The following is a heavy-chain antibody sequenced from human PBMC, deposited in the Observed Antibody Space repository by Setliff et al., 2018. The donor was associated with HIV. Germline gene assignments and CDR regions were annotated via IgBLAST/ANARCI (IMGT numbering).Heavy chain of an antibody. D-gene: IGHD3-16*02. V-gene: IGHV4-39*01. Sequence: KPSETLSLTCTVSGGSISSSSYYWGWIRQPPGKGLEWIGSIYYRGSTYYNPSLKSRVTISVYTSKNQFSLKLNSVTDADTALYYCARHKDSDYVWGSYRPDGFDIWGQGTTVTVSS. CDR1: GGSISSSSYY. J-gene: IGHJ3*02. CDR3: ARHKDSDYVWGSYRPDGFDI. CDR2: IYYRGST.